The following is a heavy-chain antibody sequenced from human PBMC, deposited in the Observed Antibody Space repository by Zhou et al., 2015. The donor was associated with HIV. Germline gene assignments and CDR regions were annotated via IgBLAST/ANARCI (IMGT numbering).Heavy chain of an antibody. CDR2: IRSKAYGETT. CDR1: GFTFSDYY. V-gene: IGHV3-49*05. J-gene: IGHJ6*02. D-gene: IGHD3-22*01. CDR3: TRARVITPGYGMDA. Sequence: VKLVESGGGLVKPGGSLRLSCTASGFTFSDYYMTWFRQAPGKGLEWVGLIRSKAYGETTQYAASVKGRFTISRDDSKSIAYLQMNSLKSEDTAVYHCTRARVITPGYGMDAWGQGP.